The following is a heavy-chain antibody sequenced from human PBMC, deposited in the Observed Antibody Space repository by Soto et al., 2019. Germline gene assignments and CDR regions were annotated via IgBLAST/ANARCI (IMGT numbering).Heavy chain of an antibody. CDR1: GFTFDDYA. V-gene: IGHV3-9*01. Sequence: EVQLVESGGGVVQPGRSLRLSCAASGFTFDDYAMHWVRQAPGKGLEWVSGISWDSGSIGYADSMKGRFTISRDNAKNSLYLQVNSLRAEDTAHYYCVKDSSGTYLEYYFDYWGQGTLVTVSS. CDR3: VKDSSGTYLEYYFDY. CDR2: ISWDSGSI. J-gene: IGHJ4*02. D-gene: IGHD1-26*01.